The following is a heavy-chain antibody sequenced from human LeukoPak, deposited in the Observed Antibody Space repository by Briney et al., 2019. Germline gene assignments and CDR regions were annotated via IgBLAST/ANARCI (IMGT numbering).Heavy chain of an antibody. V-gene: IGHV3-7*01. Sequence: GGSLRLSCAASGFTFSSYWMSWVRQAPGKGLEWVANIKQDGSEKYYVDSVKGRFTISRDNAKNSLYLQMYSLRAEDTAVYYCARQDNDYGDYYFDYWGQGTLVTVSS. J-gene: IGHJ4*02. CDR1: GFTFSSYW. CDR2: IKQDGSEK. D-gene: IGHD4-17*01. CDR3: ARQDNDYGDYYFDY.